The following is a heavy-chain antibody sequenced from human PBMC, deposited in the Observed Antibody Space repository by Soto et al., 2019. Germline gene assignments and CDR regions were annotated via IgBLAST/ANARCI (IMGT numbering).Heavy chain of an antibody. J-gene: IGHJ3*02. CDR1: GGTFSSYT. CDR3: ARDLTIFGVVIGHDAFDI. Sequence: SVKVSCKASGGTFSSYTISWVRQAPGQGLEWMGRIIPILGIANYAQKYQGRVTITADKSTSTAYMELSSLRSDYTAVFYCARDLTIFGVVIGHDAFDIWGQGTMVTVSS. D-gene: IGHD3-3*01. CDR2: IIPILGIA. V-gene: IGHV1-69*04.